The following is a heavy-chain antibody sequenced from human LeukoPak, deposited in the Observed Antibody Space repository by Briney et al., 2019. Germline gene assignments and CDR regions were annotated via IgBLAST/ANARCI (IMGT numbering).Heavy chain of an antibody. Sequence: GGSLTLSCAASGFAVTDNYISWVRQAPGKGLEWVSIIYSGGDTNFADSVKGRFAISRHSSKNTLYLQMNSLRAEDTAVYYCSRGGCCGYDREAFDIWGQGTLITVSS. CDR3: SRGGCCGYDREAFDI. V-gene: IGHV3-53*04. D-gene: IGHD5-12*01. CDR2: IYSGGDT. CDR1: GFAVTDNY. J-gene: IGHJ3*02.